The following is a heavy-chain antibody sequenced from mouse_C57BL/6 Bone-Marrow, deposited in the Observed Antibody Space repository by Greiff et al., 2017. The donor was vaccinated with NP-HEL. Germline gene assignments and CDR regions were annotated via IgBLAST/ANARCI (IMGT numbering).Heavy chain of an antibody. Sequence: EVQLQESGGDLVKPGGSLKLSCAASGFTFSSYGMSWVRQTPDKRLEWVATISSGGSYTYYPDSVKGRFTISRDNAKNTLYLQMSSLKSEDTAMYYCARRFSLSGSLDYWGQGTTLTVSS. J-gene: IGHJ2*01. V-gene: IGHV5-6*01. CDR1: GFTFSSYG. D-gene: IGHD1-1*01. CDR3: ARRFSLSGSLDY. CDR2: ISSGGSYT.